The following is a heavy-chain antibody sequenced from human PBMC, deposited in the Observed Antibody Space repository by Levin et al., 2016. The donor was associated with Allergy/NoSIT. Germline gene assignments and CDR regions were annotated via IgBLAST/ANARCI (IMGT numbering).Heavy chain of an antibody. J-gene: IGHJ5*02. CDR2: INEDGSER. CDR3: ATLLRP. D-gene: IGHD2/OR15-2a*01. CDR1: GFTFRSHW. Sequence: ETLSLTCAASGFTFRSHWMSWVRQAPGIGLEWVANINEDGSERIYADSVRGRFTISRDNAKNSLYLQMNSLRAEDTAVYYCATLLRPWGQGTLVTVSS. V-gene: IGHV3-7*02.